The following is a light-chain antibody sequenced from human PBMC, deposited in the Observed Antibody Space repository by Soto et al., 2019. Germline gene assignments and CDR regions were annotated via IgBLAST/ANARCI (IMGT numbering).Light chain of an antibody. J-gene: IGKJ1*01. CDR2: QAS. V-gene: IGKV1-5*03. CDR1: QTISTW. Sequence: DIQMTQSPSTLSASVGDRVTITCRARQTISTWLAWYQVKPGKAPKLLIYQASYLKSGVPSRFSGSGSGTEITLTISSLQPDDSATYYCQEYSSYFGQGTRVEV. CDR3: QEYSSY.